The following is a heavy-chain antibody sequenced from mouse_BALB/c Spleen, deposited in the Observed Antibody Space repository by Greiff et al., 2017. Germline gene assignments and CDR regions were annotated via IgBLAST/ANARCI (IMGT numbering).Heavy chain of an antibody. CDR1: GFNIKDYY. CDR2: IDPENGNT. D-gene: IGHD4-1*01. J-gene: IGHJ3*01. CDR3: ARSQTGTGFAY. Sequence: DVKLQESGAELVRPGALVKLSCKASGFNIKDYYMHWVKQRPEQGLEWIGWIDPENGNTIYDPKFQGKASITADTSSNTAYLQLSSLTSEDTAVYYCARSQTGTGFAYWGQGTLVTVSA. V-gene: IGHV14-1*02.